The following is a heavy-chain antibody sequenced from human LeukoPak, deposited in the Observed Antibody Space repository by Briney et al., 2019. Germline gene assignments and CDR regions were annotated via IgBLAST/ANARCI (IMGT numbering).Heavy chain of an antibody. D-gene: IGHD6-19*01. CDR3: ARHAGGGPWLVRYYFDY. CDR1: GYSFTSYW. J-gene: IGHJ4*02. V-gene: IGHV5-51*01. CDR2: IYPGDSDT. Sequence: GASLKISCKGSGYSFTSYWIGWVREMPGKGLEWMGIIYPGDSDTRYSPSFQGQVTISADKSISTAYLQWSSLKASDTAMYYCARHAGGGPWLVRYYFDYWGQGTLVTAAS.